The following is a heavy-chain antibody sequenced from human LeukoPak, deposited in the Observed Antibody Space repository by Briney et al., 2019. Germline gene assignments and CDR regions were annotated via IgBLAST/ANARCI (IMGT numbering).Heavy chain of an antibody. D-gene: IGHD2-2*02. Sequence: GGSLRLSCAASGFTFSSYSMHWVRQAPGKGLEWVAFIRYDGSNKYYADSVKGRFTISRDNSKNTLYLQMNSLRAEDTAVYYCAKGSDQLLYFNWFDPWGQGTLVTVSS. V-gene: IGHV3-30*02. CDR1: GFTFSSYS. CDR3: AKGSDQLLYFNWFDP. J-gene: IGHJ5*02. CDR2: IRYDGSNK.